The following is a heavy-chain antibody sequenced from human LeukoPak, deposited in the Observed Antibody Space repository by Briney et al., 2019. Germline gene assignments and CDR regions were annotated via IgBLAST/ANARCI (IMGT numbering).Heavy chain of an antibody. Sequence: GGSLRLSCAASGFTFSSYAMTWVRQAPGKGLEWVSSISSSSSYIYYADSVKGRFTISRDNAKNSLYLQMNSLRAEDTAVYYCASLHVDTDGMDVWGQGTTVTVSS. V-gene: IGHV3-21*01. D-gene: IGHD5-18*01. CDR2: ISSSSSYI. J-gene: IGHJ6*02. CDR1: GFTFSSYA. CDR3: ASLHVDTDGMDV.